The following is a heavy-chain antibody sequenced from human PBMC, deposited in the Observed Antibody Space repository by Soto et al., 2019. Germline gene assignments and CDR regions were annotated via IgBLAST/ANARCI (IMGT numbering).Heavy chain of an antibody. CDR1: GFTFSSYA. Sequence: GGSLRLSCAASGFTFSSYAMHWVRQAPGKGLEWVAVISYDGSNKYYADSVKGRFTISRDNSKNTPYLQMNSLRAEDTAVYYCARIASGLGGFYQTNSYDMDVWGQGTTVTVSS. CDR3: ARIASGLGGFYQTNSYDMDV. CDR2: ISYDGSNK. D-gene: IGHD2-15*01. J-gene: IGHJ6*02. V-gene: IGHV3-30-3*01.